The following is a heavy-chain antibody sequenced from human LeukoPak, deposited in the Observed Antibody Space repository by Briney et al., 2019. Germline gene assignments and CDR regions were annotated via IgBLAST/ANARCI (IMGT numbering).Heavy chain of an antibody. J-gene: IGHJ5*02. CDR1: GGSISSGDYY. CDR2: IYYSGNT. CDR3: ARGLTRFDP. Sequence: SETLSLTCAVSGGSISSGDYYWSWIRQPPGTGLEWIGYIYYSGNTYYNPSLKSRVTISVDMSKSQFSLKLSSVIAADTAVYYCARGLTRFDPWGQGTLVTVSS. V-gene: IGHV4-30-4*01. D-gene: IGHD6-19*01.